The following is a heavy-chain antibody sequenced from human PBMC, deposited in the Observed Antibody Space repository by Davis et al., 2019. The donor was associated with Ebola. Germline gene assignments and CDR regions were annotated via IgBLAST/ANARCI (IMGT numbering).Heavy chain of an antibody. V-gene: IGHV3-74*01. CDR3: AKDDGWNDPNYFDY. J-gene: IGHJ4*02. Sequence: PGGSLRLSCAASGFTFSSYWMHWVRQAPGKGLVWVSRINSDGSSTSYADSVKGRFSISRDNSKNTLYLQMNSLRAEDTAVYYCAKDDGWNDPNYFDYWGQGTLVTVSS. CDR1: GFTFSSYW. D-gene: IGHD1-1*01. CDR2: INSDGSST.